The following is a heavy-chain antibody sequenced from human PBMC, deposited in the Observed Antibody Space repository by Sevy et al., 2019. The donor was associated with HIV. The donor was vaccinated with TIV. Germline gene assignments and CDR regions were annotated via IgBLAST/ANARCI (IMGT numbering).Heavy chain of an antibody. CDR3: AKDVTGYNGMDF. CDR2: ISYDGRNK. Sequence: GGSLRLSCAASGILFTTSGMHWVRQAPGKGLEWVAVISYDGRNKFYGDSVKGRFTISRDNSKNILYLQMNSLRVEDTAVYYCAKDVTGYNGMDFWGQGTMVTVSS. J-gene: IGHJ6*02. CDR1: GILFTTSG. D-gene: IGHD1-1*01. V-gene: IGHV3-30*18.